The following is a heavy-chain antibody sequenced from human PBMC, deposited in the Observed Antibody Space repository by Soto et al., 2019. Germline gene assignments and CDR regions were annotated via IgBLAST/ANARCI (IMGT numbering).Heavy chain of an antibody. CDR2: FDPEDGET. V-gene: IGHV1-24*01. J-gene: IGHJ5*02. Sequence: AASVKVSCKVSGYTLTELSMHWVRQAPGKGLEWMGGFDPEDGETIYAQKFQGRVTMTEDTSTDTAYMELSSLRSEDTAVYYCATDQRGMITFGGVIAPYNWFDPWGQGTLVTVSS. CDR1: GYTLTELS. CDR3: ATDQRGMITFGGVIAPYNWFDP. D-gene: IGHD3-16*02.